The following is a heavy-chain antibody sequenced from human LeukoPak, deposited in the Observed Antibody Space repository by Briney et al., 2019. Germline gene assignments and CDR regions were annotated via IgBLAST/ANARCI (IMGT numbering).Heavy chain of an antibody. D-gene: IGHD2-15*01. CDR1: GFTFNTYT. J-gene: IGHJ4*02. CDR2: ISGSSGII. Sequence: PGGSLRLSCAASGFTFNTYTMNWVRQAPGKGLEWVSYISGSSGIIDYADSVKGRFTISRDNSKNTLYLQMSSLRAEDTAVYYCVKGSGGWGQGTLVTVSS. CDR3: VKGSGG. V-gene: IGHV3-48*01.